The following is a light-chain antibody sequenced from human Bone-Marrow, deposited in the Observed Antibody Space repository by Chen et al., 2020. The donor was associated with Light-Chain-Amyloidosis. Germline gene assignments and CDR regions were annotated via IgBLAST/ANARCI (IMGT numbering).Light chain of an antibody. CDR3: QQYNNYTWT. CDR1: QSISNW. CDR2: KAS. Sequence: DIQMTQSPSTLSASVGDRVTITCRASQSISNWLAWYQQKPGKAPKLLMYKASTWEFGVPSRFSGSGSGTEFTLAISILQPDDYATYYCQQYNNYTWTYGQGTKVEIK. V-gene: IGKV1-5*03. J-gene: IGKJ1*01.